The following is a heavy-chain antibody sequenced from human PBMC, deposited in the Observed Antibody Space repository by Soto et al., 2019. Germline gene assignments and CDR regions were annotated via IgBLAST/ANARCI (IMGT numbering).Heavy chain of an antibody. CDR1: GGSTSSSSFH. CDR3: ARRERAAGTDWWFDP. J-gene: IGHJ5*02. V-gene: IGHV4-39*01. CDR2: IYYSGST. D-gene: IGHD6-13*01. Sequence: QLQLQESGPGLVKPSETLSLTCTVSGGSTSSSSFHWGWIRQPPGKGLEWIGSIYYSGSTYYSPSLKGRVTXPXXXSXXQFSLKLSSVTAADTAVYYCARRERAAGTDWWFDPWGQGTLVTVSS.